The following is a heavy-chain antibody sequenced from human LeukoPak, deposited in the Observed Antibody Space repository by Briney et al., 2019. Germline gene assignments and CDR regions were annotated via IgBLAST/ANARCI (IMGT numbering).Heavy chain of an antibody. V-gene: IGHV3-21*01. J-gene: IGHJ4*02. CDR3: ASAPDYYNH. D-gene: IGHD3-9*01. CDR2: ISSNSSYI. CDR1: GFTFSTYS. Sequence: GGSLRLSCAASGFTFSTYSVTWVRQTPGKGLEWVSSISSNSSYIYYADSVKGRFTISRDNAKNSLFLQMNSLRAEDTAVYYCASAPDYYNHWGQGTLVTVSS.